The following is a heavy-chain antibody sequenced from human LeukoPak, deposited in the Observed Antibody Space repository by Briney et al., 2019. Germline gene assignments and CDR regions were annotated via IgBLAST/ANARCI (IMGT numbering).Heavy chain of an antibody. D-gene: IGHD1-14*01. J-gene: IGHJ4*02. V-gene: IGHV4/OR15-8*01. CDR3: AREILGGFNPGAY. Sequence: SEPLSLTCSVSLHSTNSNFWSWVRQPPGKALEWIGEIHRSGSPNYNPALQSRVTISIDRSRNQIVLELSSVTAADRAVYYCAREILGGFNPGAYWGKGILVTVSS. CDR1: LHSTNSNF. CDR2: IHRSGSP.